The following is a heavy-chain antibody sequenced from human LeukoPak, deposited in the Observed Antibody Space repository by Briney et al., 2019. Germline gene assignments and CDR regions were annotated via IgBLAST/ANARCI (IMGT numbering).Heavy chain of an antibody. D-gene: IGHD3-10*01. Sequence: ASVKVSCKASGFTNSNSSVQWVRQARGQRPEWIGWILVGTGKTNYAQRLQERVTISRDMSTGTVDMELSSLRSEDTAVYYCAATSIRMVQRIIYYGKDVWGQGTTVTVSS. V-gene: IGHV1-58*01. J-gene: IGHJ6*02. CDR1: GFTNSNSS. CDR2: ILVGTGKT. CDR3: AATSIRMVQRIIYYGKDV.